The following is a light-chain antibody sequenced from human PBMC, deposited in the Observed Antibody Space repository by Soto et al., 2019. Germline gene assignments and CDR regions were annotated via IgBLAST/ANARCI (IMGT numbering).Light chain of an antibody. V-gene: IGKV3-15*01. CDR2: AAS. J-gene: IGKJ1*01. Sequence: EIVMTQSPATLSVSPGERATLSCRVSQSVNSNLAWYQQKPGQAPMRLISAASTRATGIPARFSGNGSDTEITLTISSLQSYDFAVYYCQQYNNRWTFGKGTKVEMK. CDR1: QSVNSN. CDR3: QQYNNRWT.